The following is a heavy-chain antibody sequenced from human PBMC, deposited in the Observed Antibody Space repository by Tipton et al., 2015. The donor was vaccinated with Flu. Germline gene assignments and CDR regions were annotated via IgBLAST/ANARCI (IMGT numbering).Heavy chain of an antibody. CDR3: ARSYNSGAGSYYGY. V-gene: IGHV4-59*04. CDR2: IYHSGST. D-gene: IGHD3-10*01. Sequence: TLSLTCTVSGGSISSYYWSWIRQPPGKGLGWIGSIYHSGSTYYNPSLKSRVTMSIDTSKNQFSLKLSSVTAADTAVYYCARSYNSGAGSYYGYWGQGTLVTVSS. J-gene: IGHJ4*02. CDR1: GGSISSYY.